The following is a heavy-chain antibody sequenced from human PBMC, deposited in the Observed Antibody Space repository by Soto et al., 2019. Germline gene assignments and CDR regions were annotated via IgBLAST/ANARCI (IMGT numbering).Heavy chain of an antibody. V-gene: IGHV4-61*01. CDR2: IYYSGST. CDR1: GGSISSSSYY. J-gene: IGHJ4*02. D-gene: IGHD5-18*01. Sequence: SETLSLTCTVSGGSISSSSYYWSWIRQPPGKGLEWIGYIYYSGSTNYNPSLKSRVTISVETSKNQFSLKLSSVTAADTAVYYCAREGEYGYVALFDYGGQETLVTVS. CDR3: AREGEYGYVALFDY.